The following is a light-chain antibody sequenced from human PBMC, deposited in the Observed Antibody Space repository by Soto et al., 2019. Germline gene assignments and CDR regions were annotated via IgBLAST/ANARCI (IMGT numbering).Light chain of an antibody. V-gene: IGLV2-8*01. CDR2: DVS. J-gene: IGLJ2*01. CDR1: SIDVGGNKF. CDR3: ISYAGSNSVV. Sequence: QLVLTQPPSASGSPGQSVTISCTGTSIDVGGNKFVSWYQQHPGKAPKLMIYDVSERPSGVPDRFSGSKSGNTASLTVSGLQAEDEADYYCISYAGSNSVVFGGGTKLTVL.